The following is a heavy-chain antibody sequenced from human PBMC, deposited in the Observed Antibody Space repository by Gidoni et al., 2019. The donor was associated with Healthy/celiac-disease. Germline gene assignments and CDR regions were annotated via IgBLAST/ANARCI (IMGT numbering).Heavy chain of an antibody. CDR2: IYYSGRT. V-gene: IGHV4-39*01. D-gene: IGHD6-25*01. Sequence: QLQLQESRPGLVKPSETLSLTCTVSAGSISSSSYYWGWIRQPPGKGLEWIGSIYYSGRTYYNPSLKSRVTISVDTSKNQFSLKLSSVTAADTAVYYCARSGLGFDPWGQGTLVTVSS. CDR3: ARSGLGFDP. J-gene: IGHJ5*02. CDR1: AGSISSSSYY.